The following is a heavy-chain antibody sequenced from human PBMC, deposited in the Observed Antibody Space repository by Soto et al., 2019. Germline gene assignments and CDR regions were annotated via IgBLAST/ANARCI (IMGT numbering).Heavy chain of an antibody. D-gene: IGHD3-3*01. V-gene: IGHV3-23*01. CDR1: EFTFSTSA. J-gene: IGHJ4*01. CDR3: ENDLVIEYFVFWPAYHPPLEY. Sequence: EVQLLESGGGLVQPGGSLRLSCEASEFTFSTSAMTWVRQAPGKGLDWVSSITNSGGTTYYAASVKRRCTISRDNSQHTLYLQMNSLTAEDPAMYYCENDLVIEYFVFWPAYHPPLEYWGHG. CDR2: ITNSGGTT.